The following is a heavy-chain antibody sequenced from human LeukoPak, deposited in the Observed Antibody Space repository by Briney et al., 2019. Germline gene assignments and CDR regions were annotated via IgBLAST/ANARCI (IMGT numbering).Heavy chain of an antibody. Sequence: GGSLRLSCAASGFTFSDYYMSWIRQAPGKGLEWVSYSSGSSIYYADFVKGRFTISRDNAKNSLYLQMNSLRAEDTAVYYCAREGSSSWYVDYWGQETLVTVSS. CDR3: AREGSSSWYVDY. V-gene: IGHV3-11*01. CDR2: SSGSSI. J-gene: IGHJ4*02. CDR1: GFTFSDYY. D-gene: IGHD6-13*01.